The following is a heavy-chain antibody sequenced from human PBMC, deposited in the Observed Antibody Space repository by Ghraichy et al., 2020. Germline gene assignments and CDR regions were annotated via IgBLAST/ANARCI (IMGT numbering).Heavy chain of an antibody. CDR2: FDPEDGET. CDR1: GYTLTELS. Sequence: ASVKVSCKVSGYTLTELSMHWVRQAPGKGLEWMGGFDPEDGETIYAQKFQGRVTMTEDTSTDTAYMELSSLRSEDTAVYYCATVWGDQRKGDYYYYGMDVWGQGTTVTVSS. V-gene: IGHV1-24*01. CDR3: ATVWGDQRKGDYYYYGMDV. J-gene: IGHJ6*02. D-gene: IGHD2-21*02.